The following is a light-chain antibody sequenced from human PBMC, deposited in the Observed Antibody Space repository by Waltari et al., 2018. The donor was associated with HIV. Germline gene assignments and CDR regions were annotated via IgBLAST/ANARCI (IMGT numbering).Light chain of an antibody. Sequence: DIQMTQSPSSLSASVGDRVTISCRASQYISSYLNWYQQKAGKAPRLLIYAASTLQSGVPSRFSGSGSGTEFTLTSSSLQPEDFATYHCQQSYDTPAFTFSGGTKVEIK. CDR1: QYISSY. CDR2: AAS. V-gene: IGKV1-39*01. CDR3: QQSYDTPAFT. J-gene: IGKJ4*02.